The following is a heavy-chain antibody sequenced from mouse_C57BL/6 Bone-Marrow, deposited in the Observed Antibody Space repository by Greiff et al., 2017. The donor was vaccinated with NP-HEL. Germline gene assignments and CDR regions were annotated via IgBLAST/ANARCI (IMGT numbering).Heavy chain of an antibody. CDR2: IYPGSGST. J-gene: IGHJ4*01. CDR1: GYTFTSYW. Sequence: VQLQQSGAELVKPGASVKMSCKASGYTFTSYWITWVKQRPGQGLEWIGDIYPGSGSTNYNEKFKSKATLTVDTSSSTAYMQLSSLTSEDSAVYYCARGGSSYEAMDYWGQGTSVTVSS. V-gene: IGHV1-55*01. D-gene: IGHD1-1*01. CDR3: ARGGSSYEAMDY.